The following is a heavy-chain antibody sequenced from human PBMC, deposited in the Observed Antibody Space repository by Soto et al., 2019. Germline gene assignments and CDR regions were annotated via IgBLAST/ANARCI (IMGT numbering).Heavy chain of an antibody. CDR2: IYYIGST. Sequence: QVQLQESGPGLVKPSQTLSLTCSVSRGSINSGDYFWSWVRQPPGKGLEWIGYIYYIGSTYYNPSLKSRVSISIDTSKNQFSLTLTSVTAADTAVYYCANTRNRRTQPLNFDHWGQGTLVTVSS. CDR3: ANTRNRRTQPLNFDH. V-gene: IGHV4-30-4*01. J-gene: IGHJ4*02. CDR1: RGSINSGDYF. D-gene: IGHD2-2*02.